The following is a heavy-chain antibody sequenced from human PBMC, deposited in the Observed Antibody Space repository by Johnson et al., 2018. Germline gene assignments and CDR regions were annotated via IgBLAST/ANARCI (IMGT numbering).Heavy chain of an antibody. Sequence: EVQLVESGGGWVQPGRSLRLSCAASGFTFDHHAMHWVRQAPGKGLEWVSGISWNSDIIAYADSVKGRFTISRDNAKSSLYLQMNSLRAEDMALYYFAKDISPYYYGSGRPSMDVWGQGTTVTVSS. CDR2: ISWNSDII. D-gene: IGHD3-10*01. V-gene: IGHV3-9*03. J-gene: IGHJ6*02. CDR1: GFTFDHHA. CDR3: AKDISPYYYGSGRPSMDV.